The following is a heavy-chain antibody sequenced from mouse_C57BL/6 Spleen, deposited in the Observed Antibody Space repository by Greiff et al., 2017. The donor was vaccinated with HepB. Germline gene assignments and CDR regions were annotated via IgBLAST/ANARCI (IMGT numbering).Heavy chain of an antibody. CDR2: INPDSSTI. D-gene: IGHD2-5*01. V-gene: IGHV4-1*01. Sequence: EVKVEESGGGLVQPGGSLKLSCAASGIDFSRYWMSWVRRAPGKGLEWIGEINPDSSTINYAPSLKDKFIISRDNAKNTLYLQMSKVRSEDTALYYCARRATTYYSNLYFDYWGQGTTLTVSS. CDR3: ARRATTYYSNLYFDY. J-gene: IGHJ2*01. CDR1: GIDFSRYW.